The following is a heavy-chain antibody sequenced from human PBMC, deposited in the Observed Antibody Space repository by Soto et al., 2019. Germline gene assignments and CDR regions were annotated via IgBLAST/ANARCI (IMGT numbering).Heavy chain of an antibody. D-gene: IGHD2-8*01. J-gene: IGHJ5*02. CDR1: GGSISSGDYS. CDR3: ARWWMYAPRFDP. Sequence: QLQLQESGSGLVKPSQTLSLTCAVSGGSISSGDYSWSWIRQPPGKGLELIGYIYHSGSTFYNPSLTRRVTISVDRSKIQFSLKLSSVTAADTAVDYCARWWMYAPRFDPWDQGTLVTVSS. V-gene: IGHV4-30-2*01. CDR2: IYHSGST.